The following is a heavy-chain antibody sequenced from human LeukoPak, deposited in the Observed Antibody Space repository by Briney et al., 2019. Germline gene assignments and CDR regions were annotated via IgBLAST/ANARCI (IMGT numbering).Heavy chain of an antibody. CDR3: ARRRTGSDY. D-gene: IGHD3/OR15-3a*01. CDR2: IDHSGST. Sequence: SETLSLTCAVYGGSFSGYYCSWIRQPPGKGLEWIGEIDHSGSTDYNPSLKSRVTISVDASKNQFSLDLTSVTAADTAVYYCARRRTGSDYWGQGTLVTVSS. V-gene: IGHV4-34*01. CDR1: GGSFSGYY. J-gene: IGHJ4*02.